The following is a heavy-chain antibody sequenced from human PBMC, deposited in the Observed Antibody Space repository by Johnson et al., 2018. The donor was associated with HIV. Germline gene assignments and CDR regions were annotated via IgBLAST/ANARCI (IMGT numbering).Heavy chain of an antibody. V-gene: IGHV3-30*04. CDR1: GFTFSSYA. D-gene: IGHD6-6*01. J-gene: IGHJ3*02. CDR3: ARVYSSSSAHAFDI. CDR2: ISYDGIKT. Sequence: QVQLVESGGGVVQPGRSLRLSCAASGFTFSSYAMHWVRQAPGKGLEWVAVISYDGIKTYYVESVQGRFTISRDNTKNTLYLQMNSLRAEDTAVYYCARVYSSSSAHAFDIWGQGTMVTVSS.